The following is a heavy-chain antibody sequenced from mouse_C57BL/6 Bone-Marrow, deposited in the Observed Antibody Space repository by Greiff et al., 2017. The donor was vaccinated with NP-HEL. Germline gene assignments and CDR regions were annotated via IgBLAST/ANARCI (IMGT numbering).Heavy chain of an antibody. CDR1: GYSFTGYY. CDR3: ARNYGRFDY. V-gene: IGHV1-42*01. CDR2: INPSTGGT. J-gene: IGHJ2*01. D-gene: IGHD1-1*01. Sequence: VQLKQSGPELVKPGASVKISCKASGYSFTGYYMNWVKQSPEKSLEWIGEINPSTGGTTYNQKFKAKATLTVDKSSSSAYMQLKSLTSEDSAVYYCARNYGRFDYWGQGTTLTVSS.